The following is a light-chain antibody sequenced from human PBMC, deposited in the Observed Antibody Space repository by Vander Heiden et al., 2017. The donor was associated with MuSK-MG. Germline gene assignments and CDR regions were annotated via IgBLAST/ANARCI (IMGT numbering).Light chain of an antibody. J-gene: IGLJ1*01. Sequence: QSALTQPASVSGSPGQSITISCTGTSSDVGGYSLVSWFQQHPGKAPKLMIYEVNGRPSGVSTRFSGSKSGNTASLTISGLQAEDEADYYCFSYAGSSTSPYVFGTGTKVTVL. CDR1: SSDVGGYSL. CDR2: EVN. V-gene: IGLV2-23*02. CDR3: FSYAGSSTSPYV.